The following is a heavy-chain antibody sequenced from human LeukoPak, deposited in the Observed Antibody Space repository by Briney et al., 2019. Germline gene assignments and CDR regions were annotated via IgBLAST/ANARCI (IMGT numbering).Heavy chain of an antibody. CDR1: GGSFSGYY. D-gene: IGHD1-26*01. CDR2: INHSGST. V-gene: IGHV4-34*01. Sequence: SETLSLTCAVYGGSFSGYYWSWIRQPPGKGLEWIGEINHSGSTYYNPSLKSRVTISVDTSKNQFSLKLSSVTAADTAVYYCARIEYSGPVYYWGQGTLGTGSS. CDR3: ARIEYSGPVYY. J-gene: IGHJ4*01.